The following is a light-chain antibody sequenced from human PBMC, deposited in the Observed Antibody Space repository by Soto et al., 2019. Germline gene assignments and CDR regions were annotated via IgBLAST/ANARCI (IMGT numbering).Light chain of an antibody. CDR1: SSDVGGYTY. Sequence: QSALTQPASVYGSPGQSITISCSGTSSDVGGYTYVSWYQQHPGKAPKVIIYEVSNRPSGVSSRFSGSKSGKTASLTISGLQAEDEADYYCSSYTSSSTPDVFGTGTKVTVL. CDR2: EVS. V-gene: IGLV2-14*01. J-gene: IGLJ1*01. CDR3: SSYTSSSTPDV.